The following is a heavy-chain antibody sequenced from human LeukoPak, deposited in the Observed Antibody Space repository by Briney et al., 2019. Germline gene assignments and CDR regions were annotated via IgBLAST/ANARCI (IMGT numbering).Heavy chain of an antibody. D-gene: IGHD7-27*01. CDR1: GFTVSSNY. CDR2: IYSGGST. V-gene: IGHV3-53*01. CDR3: ARVKANWGWYFDY. J-gene: IGHJ4*02. Sequence: GGSLRLSCAASGFTVSSNYMSWVRQAPGKGLEWVSVIYSGGSTYYADSVKGRFTISRDNSKNTLYLQMNSLRAEDMAAYYCARVKANWGWYFDYWGQGTLVTVSS.